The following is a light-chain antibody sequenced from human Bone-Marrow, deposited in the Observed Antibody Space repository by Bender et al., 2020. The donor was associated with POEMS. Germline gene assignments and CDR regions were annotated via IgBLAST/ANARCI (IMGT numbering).Light chain of an antibody. J-gene: IGLJ2*01. V-gene: IGLV2-23*02. Sequence: QSALTQPASVSGSPGQSITISCTGTSSDVGNYNLVSWYQQHPGKPPKLIIYEVSKWPSGVSNRFSGSIDSSSNSASLTISGLKTEDEADYFCQSYDTDNQVFGGGTKVTVL. CDR3: QSYDTDNQV. CDR1: SSDVGNYNL. CDR2: EVS.